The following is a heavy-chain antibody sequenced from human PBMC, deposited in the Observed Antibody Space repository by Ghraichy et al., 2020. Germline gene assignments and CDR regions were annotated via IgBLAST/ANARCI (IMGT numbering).Heavy chain of an antibody. CDR2: IKQDGSAK. J-gene: IGHJ4*02. V-gene: IGHV3-7*03. CDR1: GFTFSSYW. Sequence: GGSLRLSCAASGFTFSSYWMNWFRQAPGKGLEWVANIKQDGSAKYYVDSVKGRFTISRDNAKNSLFLQMSSLTAEDTAVYFFAGGQGWITVNWGQGTLVTVSS. D-gene: IGHD5-12*01. CDR3: AGGQGWITVN.